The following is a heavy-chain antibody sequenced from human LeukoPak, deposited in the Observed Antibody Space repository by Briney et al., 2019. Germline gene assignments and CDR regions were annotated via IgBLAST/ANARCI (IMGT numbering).Heavy chain of an antibody. CDR1: GFTFSSYG. D-gene: IGHD6-13*01. J-gene: IGHJ4*02. Sequence: GGSLRLSCAASGFTFSSYGMHWVRQAPGKGLEWVAVIWYDGSNKYYADSVKGRFTISRDNSKNTLYLQMNSLRAEDTAVYYCAKDPTSTPYSSSWFGYWGQGTLVTVSS. V-gene: IGHV3-33*06. CDR3: AKDPTSTPYSSSWFGY. CDR2: IWYDGSNK.